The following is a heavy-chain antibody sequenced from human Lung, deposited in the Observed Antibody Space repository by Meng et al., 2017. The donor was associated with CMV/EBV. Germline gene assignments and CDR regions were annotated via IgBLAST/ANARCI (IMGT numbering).Heavy chain of an antibody. V-gene: IGHV4-39*07. CDR2: SYYSGST. Sequence: SXTLSLTCSVSGGSISSCSYYWGWIRQPPGKGLEWIGSSYYSGSTYYNSSLKSRVIISVDSYKNQFSLKLSPVTAADTAVYYCARAGTDYDFWCSYFGSWFDPWGQGXLVTVSS. J-gene: IGHJ5*02. CDR3: ARAGTDYDFWCSYFGSWFDP. D-gene: IGHD3-3*01. CDR1: GGSISSCSYY.